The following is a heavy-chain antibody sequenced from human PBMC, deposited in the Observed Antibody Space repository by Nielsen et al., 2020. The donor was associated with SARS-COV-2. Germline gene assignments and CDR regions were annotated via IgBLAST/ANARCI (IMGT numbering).Heavy chain of an antibody. CDR2: IYHSGRT. J-gene: IGHJ3*02. D-gene: IGHD3-16*01. CDR1: GGSISSGGYS. Sequence: SQTLSLTCTVSGGSISSGGYSWSWIRQPPGKGLEWIGYIYHSGRTYYNPSLKSRVTISVDRSKNQFSLKLSSVTAADTAVYYCARGGRITFGGADDAFDIWGQGTMVTVSS. CDR3: ARGGRITFGGADDAFDI. V-gene: IGHV4-30-2*01.